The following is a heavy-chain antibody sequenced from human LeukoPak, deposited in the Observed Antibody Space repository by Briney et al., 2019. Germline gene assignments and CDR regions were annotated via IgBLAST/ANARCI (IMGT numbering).Heavy chain of an antibody. CDR1: RFTFSNYW. CDR3: AKPPGLRRLDP. V-gene: IGHV3-23*01. Sequence: GGSLRFSCAASRFTFSNYWMSWVRQAPGKGLEWVSAISGSGGSTYYADSVKGRFTISRDNSKNTLYLQMNSLRAEDTAVYYCAKPPGLRRLDPWGQGTLVTVSS. D-gene: IGHD5-12*01. J-gene: IGHJ5*02. CDR2: ISGSGGST.